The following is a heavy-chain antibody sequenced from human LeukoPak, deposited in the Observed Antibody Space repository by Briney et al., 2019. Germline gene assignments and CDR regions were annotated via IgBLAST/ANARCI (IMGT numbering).Heavy chain of an antibody. J-gene: IGHJ5*02. D-gene: IGHD2-2*03. CDR1: GYTFTSYD. CDR3: ARVDVDIVVVPAAEYNWFDP. V-gene: IGHV1-2*02. CDR2: INPNSGGT. Sequence: GASVKVSCKASGYTFTSYDINWVRQAPGQGLEWMGWINPNSGGTNYAQKFQGRVTMTRDTSISTAYMELSRLRSDDTAVYYCARVDVDIVVVPAAEYNWFDPWGQGTLVTVSS.